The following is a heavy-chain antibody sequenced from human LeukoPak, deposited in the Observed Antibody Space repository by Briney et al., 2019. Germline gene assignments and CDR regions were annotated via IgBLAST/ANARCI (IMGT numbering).Heavy chain of an antibody. CDR2: IYADGST. Sequence: GGSLRLSCAASGFTVSSNYMTWVRQAPGKGLEWVSVIYADGSTFYADSVKGRFTISRDNSKNTLYLQMNSLRVEDTAVYHCARDPRTAAQCWGRGALVTVSS. J-gene: IGHJ4*02. CDR3: ARDPRTAAQC. V-gene: IGHV3-66*01. D-gene: IGHD6-19*01. CDR1: GFTVSSNY.